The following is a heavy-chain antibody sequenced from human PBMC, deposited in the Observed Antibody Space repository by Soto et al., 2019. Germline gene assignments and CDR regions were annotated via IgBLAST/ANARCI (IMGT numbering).Heavy chain of an antibody. J-gene: IGHJ4*02. CDR3: ARAPMVLSRSYFDS. CDR1: GGSISNFY. CDR2: ISYSGNT. Sequence: PSETLSLTCTVSGGSISNFYWSWIRQPPGKGLEWIGYISYSGNTNYKPSLKSRVSISVDTSKSQLSLNLTSVTAADTAVYYCARAPMVLSRSYFDSWGQGTPVTVSS. V-gene: IGHV4-59*01. D-gene: IGHD2-8*01.